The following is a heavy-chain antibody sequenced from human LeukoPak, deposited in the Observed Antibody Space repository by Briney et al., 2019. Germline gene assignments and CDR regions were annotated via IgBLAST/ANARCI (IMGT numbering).Heavy chain of an antibody. CDR3: ARDRGSGSYLGLDY. V-gene: IGHV4-59*01. D-gene: IGHD1-26*01. CDR1: GGSISSYY. Sequence: SETLSLTCTVSGGSISSYYWSWIRQPPGKGLEWIGYIYYSGSTNYNPSLKSRVTISVDTSKNQFSLKLSSVTAADTAMYYCARDRGSGSYLGLDYWGQGTLVTVSS. J-gene: IGHJ4*02. CDR2: IYYSGST.